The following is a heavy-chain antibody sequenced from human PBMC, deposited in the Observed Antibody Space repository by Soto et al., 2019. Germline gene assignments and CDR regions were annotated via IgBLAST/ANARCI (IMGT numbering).Heavy chain of an antibody. Sequence: ASVNVSCKASGCTFLSYGISGVRQAPGQGLEWVGWISAYSGNTDYAQRLQDRVTLTTDTSTSTAYMELRNLRSDDTAVYYCARNPSGSSFDYWGQGTLVTVSS. CDR2: ISAYSGNT. J-gene: IGHJ4*02. D-gene: IGHD1-26*01. V-gene: IGHV1-18*01. CDR3: ARNPSGSSFDY. CDR1: GCTFLSYG.